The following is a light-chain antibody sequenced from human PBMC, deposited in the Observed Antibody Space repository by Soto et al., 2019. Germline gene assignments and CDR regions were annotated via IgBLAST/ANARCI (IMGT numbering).Light chain of an antibody. J-gene: IGLJ1*01. V-gene: IGLV1-47*01. CDR1: SSNIGSNY. Sequence: QPVLTQPPSASGTPGRRVTISCSGSSSNIGSNYVYWYQQLPGTAPKLLIYKNNQRPSGVPDRFSGSKSGTSASLAISGLRSEDEADYYCAAWDDSLSGYVFGTGTKLTVL. CDR2: KNN. CDR3: AAWDDSLSGYV.